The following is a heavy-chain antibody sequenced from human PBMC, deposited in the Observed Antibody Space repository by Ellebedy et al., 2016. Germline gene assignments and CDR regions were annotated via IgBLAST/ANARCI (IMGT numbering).Heavy chain of an antibody. CDR1: GGSISSGDYY. V-gene: IGHV4-39*07. CDR2: IYHSGST. D-gene: IGHD2-15*01. J-gene: IGHJ3*02. CDR3: ARGQDLGGYRI. Sequence: SETLSLTCTVSGGSISSGDYYWSWIRQPPGKGLEWIGSIYHSGSTNYNPSLKSRVTISVDTSKNQFSLKVSSVTAADTAEYYCARGQDLGGYRIWGQGTMVTVSS.